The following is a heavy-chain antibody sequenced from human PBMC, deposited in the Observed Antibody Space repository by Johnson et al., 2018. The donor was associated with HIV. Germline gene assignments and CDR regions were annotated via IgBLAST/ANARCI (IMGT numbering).Heavy chain of an antibody. CDR1: GFTISSYD. CDR3: AKGFFELDDAFDI. V-gene: IGHV3-30*18. CDR2: ISYDGSNK. J-gene: IGHJ3*02. D-gene: IGHD3/OR15-3a*01. Sequence: QVQLVESGGGLVQPGRSLRLSCAASGFTISSYDMHWVRQATGKGLEWVAVISYDGSNKYYADSVKGRFTISRDNSKNTLYLQMNSLRAEYTAVYYCAKGFFELDDAFDIWGQGTMVTVSS.